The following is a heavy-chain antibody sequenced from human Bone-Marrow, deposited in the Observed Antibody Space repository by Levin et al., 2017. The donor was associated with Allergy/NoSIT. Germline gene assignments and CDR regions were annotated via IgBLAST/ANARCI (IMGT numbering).Heavy chain of an antibody. J-gene: IGHJ3*01. Sequence: SETLSLTCSVSGGSINTGPYSWTWIRQPAGTGLEWIGRIFASGSTHYNPSLRSRLTMSLDTSKNQFSLKLTSATAADTPVYYCARASVTFVEPLSNAQHVWGQVTMVTVSS. CDR2: IFASGST. D-gene: IGHD2/OR15-2a*01. CDR3: ARASVTFVEPLSNAQHV. V-gene: IGHV4-61*02. CDR1: GGSINTGPYS.